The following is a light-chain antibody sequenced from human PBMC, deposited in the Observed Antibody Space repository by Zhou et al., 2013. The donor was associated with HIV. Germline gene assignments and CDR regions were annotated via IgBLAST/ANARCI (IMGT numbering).Light chain of an antibody. CDR3: QRYGDSPALS. CDR2: GAS. Sequence: EIVLTQSPGTLSLSPGERVILSCRASETGRYNSLAWYQQKSGQAPRLLIYGASIRATAIPDRFSGSGSGTDFALTISRLEPEDFAVYYCQRYGDSPALSFGGGTKLEIK. CDR1: ETGRYNS. J-gene: IGKJ4*01. V-gene: IGKV3-20*01.